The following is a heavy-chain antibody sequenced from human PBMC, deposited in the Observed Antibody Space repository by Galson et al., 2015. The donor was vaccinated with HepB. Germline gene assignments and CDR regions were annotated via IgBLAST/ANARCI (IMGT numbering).Heavy chain of an antibody. Sequence: SLRLSCAASGFTFSSYDMRWVRQAPGKGLEWVSGISGSGGSTNYADSVKGRFTISRDNSKNTLFLQMSSLRAEDTAVYYCASYCGGDCNHYYYYDMDVWGQGTTVTVSS. D-gene: IGHD2-21*01. CDR2: ISGSGGST. CDR1: GFTFSSYD. V-gene: IGHV3-23*01. J-gene: IGHJ6*02. CDR3: ASYCGGDCNHYYYYDMDV.